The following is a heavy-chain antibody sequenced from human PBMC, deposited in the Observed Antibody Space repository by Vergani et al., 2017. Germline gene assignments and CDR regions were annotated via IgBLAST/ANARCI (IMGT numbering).Heavy chain of an antibody. CDR1: GGSISSGSYY. V-gene: IGHV4-61*02. J-gene: IGHJ4*02. D-gene: IGHD3-16*01. CDR2: IYTSGST. CDR3: ARGGSGMLWRPFDY. Sequence: QVQLQESGPGLVKPSQTLSLTCTVSGGSISSGSYYWSWIRQPAGKGLEWIGRIYTSGSTNYNPSLTSRVTISVDTSKNQFSLKLSSVTAADTAVYYCARGGSGMLWRPFDYWGQGTLVTVSS.